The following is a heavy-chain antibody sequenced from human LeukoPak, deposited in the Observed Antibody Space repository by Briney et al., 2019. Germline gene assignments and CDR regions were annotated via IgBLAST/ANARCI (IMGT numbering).Heavy chain of an antibody. D-gene: IGHD5-12*01. CDR2: IKQDGSEK. CDR1: GFSFSTYW. CDR3: ASLSSIVATF. Sequence: GGSLRLSCAASGFSFSTYWMSWVRQAPGNGQEWVANIKQDGSEKYCVNCVKGRFAISRDDAENSLYLQMDSLRAEDTAVYYCASLSSIVATFWGQGTLVTVSS. J-gene: IGHJ4*02. V-gene: IGHV3-7*01.